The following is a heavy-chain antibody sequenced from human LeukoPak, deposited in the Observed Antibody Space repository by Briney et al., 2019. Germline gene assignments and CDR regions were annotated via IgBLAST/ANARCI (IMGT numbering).Heavy chain of an antibody. J-gene: IGHJ4*02. V-gene: IGHV3-33*01. Sequence: PGRSLRLSCAASGFTFSSYGMHWVRQAPGKGLEWVAVIWYDGSNKYYADSVKGRFTISRDNSKNTLYLQMNSLRAEDTAVYYCVSCTYYDILTGYPWPIDYWGQGTLVTVSS. CDR1: GFTFSSYG. D-gene: IGHD3-9*01. CDR3: VSCTYYDILTGYPWPIDY. CDR2: IWYDGSNK.